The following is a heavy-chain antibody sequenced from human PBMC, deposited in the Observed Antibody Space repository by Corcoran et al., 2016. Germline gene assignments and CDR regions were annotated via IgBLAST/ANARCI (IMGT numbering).Heavy chain of an antibody. Sequence: QVQLVESGGGVVQPGRSLRLSCAASGFTFSSYGMHWVRQAPGKGLEWVAVIWYDGSNKYYADSVKGRFTISRDNSKTTLYLQMNSRRAEETDVYDCARERAGGLRGMDVWGQGTTVTVSS. J-gene: IGHJ6*02. D-gene: IGHD3-16*01. CDR2: IWYDGSNK. CDR1: GFTFSSYG. V-gene: IGHV3-33*01. CDR3: ARERAGGLRGMDV.